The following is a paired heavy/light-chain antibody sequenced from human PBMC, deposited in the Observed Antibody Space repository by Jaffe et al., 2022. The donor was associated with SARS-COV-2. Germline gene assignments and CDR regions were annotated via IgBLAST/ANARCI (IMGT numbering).Light chain of an antibody. CDR3: QSYDSNLSEVV. V-gene: IGLV1-40*01. CDR1: SSNIGAGYD. Sequence: QSVLKQPPSVSGAPGQRVTISCTGSSSNIGAGYDVHWYQQLPGTSPKVLTYGSNRPSGVPDRFSGSKSGTSASLAITGLQAEDEADYYCQSYDSNLSEVVFGGGTKLTVL. CDR2: GS. J-gene: IGLJ2*01.
Heavy chain of an antibody. J-gene: IGHJ4*02. CDR2: INPSGGSA. CDR1: GYTFTSFY. D-gene: IGHD6-19*01. V-gene: IGHV1-46*01. CDR3: ARDQTHSGRWLETHFDY. Sequence: QVQLVQSGAEVRKPGASVKVSCKASGYTFTSFYVHWVRQAPGQGLEWVGIINPSGGSAKFAQKFQGRVTMTRDTSTTTVYMELSSLRPEDTAVYYCARDQTHSGRWLETHFDYWGQGTRVTVSS.